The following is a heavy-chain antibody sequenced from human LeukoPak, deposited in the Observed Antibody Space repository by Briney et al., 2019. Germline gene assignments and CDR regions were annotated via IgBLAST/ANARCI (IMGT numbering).Heavy chain of an antibody. J-gene: IGHJ4*02. V-gene: IGHV1-18*01. D-gene: IGHD1-26*01. Sequence: ASVKVSCKASGYSFIRYGFSWVRQAPGQGLEWMGWISAYNGNTNYAQKLQGRVTMTTDTSTSTAYMELRSLRSDDTAVYYCARDQSHSGSSIDFDYWGQGTLVTVSS. CDR2: ISAYNGNT. CDR1: GYSFIRYG. CDR3: ARDQSHSGSSIDFDY.